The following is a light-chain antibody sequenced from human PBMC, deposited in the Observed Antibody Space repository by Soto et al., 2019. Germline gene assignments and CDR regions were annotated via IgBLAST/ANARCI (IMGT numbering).Light chain of an antibody. V-gene: IGKV1-16*02. CDR2: AAS. CDR3: QHYNSYSNA. J-gene: IGKJ5*01. Sequence: PLSQSPSSLSASVGDSVTITCRASQAISSCLAWFQQKPGKAPKSLIYAASTLQSGVPSKFSGSGSGTDFTLTISSLQPDDFATYYCQHYNSYSNAFGQGTRLEIK. CDR1: QAISSC.